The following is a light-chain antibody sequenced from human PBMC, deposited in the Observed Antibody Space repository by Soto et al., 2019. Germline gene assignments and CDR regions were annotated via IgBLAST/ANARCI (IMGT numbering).Light chain of an antibody. CDR3: QQYNDYSGM. J-gene: IGKJ1*01. CDR1: QRISRW. CDR2: DAS. V-gene: IGKV1-5*01. Sequence: DIQMTQSPSTLSASVGDRVTITCRASQRISRWLAWHQQKPGKAPRLLIYDASNLQCGVPSRFSGSGSATEFTLTITSLQPEDFATYYCQQYNDYSGMFGQGTKVEIK.